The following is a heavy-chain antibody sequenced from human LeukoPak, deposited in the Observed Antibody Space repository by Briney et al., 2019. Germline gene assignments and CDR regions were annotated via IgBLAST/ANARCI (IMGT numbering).Heavy chain of an antibody. Sequence: SSETLSLTCTVPGGSISSYYWSWIRQPPGKGLEWIGYIYHSGSTNYNPSLKSRVTISVDTSKNQFSLKLSSVTAADTAVYYCARASGYDSGLIDYWGQGTLVTVSS. CDR3: ARASGYDSGLIDY. CDR1: GGSISSYY. D-gene: IGHD5-12*01. J-gene: IGHJ4*02. CDR2: IYHSGST. V-gene: IGHV4-59*08.